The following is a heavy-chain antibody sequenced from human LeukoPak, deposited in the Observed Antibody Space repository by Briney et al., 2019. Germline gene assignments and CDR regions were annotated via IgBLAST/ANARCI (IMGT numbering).Heavy chain of an antibody. J-gene: IGHJ6*03. Sequence: GGSLRLSCAASGFTFSSYGMHWVRQAPGKGLEWVAVISYDGSNKYYADSVKGRFTISRDNSKNTLYLQMNSLRAEDTAVYYCARRVDFWSGYYPSYYYYYMDVWGKGTTVTVSS. V-gene: IGHV3-30*03. CDR2: ISYDGSNK. CDR1: GFTFSSYG. D-gene: IGHD3-3*01. CDR3: ARRVDFWSGYYPSYYYYYMDV.